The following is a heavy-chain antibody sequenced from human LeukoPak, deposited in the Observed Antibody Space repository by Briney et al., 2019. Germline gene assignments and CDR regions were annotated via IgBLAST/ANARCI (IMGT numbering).Heavy chain of an antibody. D-gene: IGHD6-6*01. Sequence: SETLSLTCTVSGGSISSGSYYWSWIRQPAGKGLEWTGRIYTSGSTNYNPSLKSRVTISVDTSKNQFSLKLSSVTAADTAVYYCARGPGGSSSSDFDYWAREPWSPSPQ. CDR1: GGSISSGSYY. CDR3: ARGPGGSSSSDFDY. J-gene: IGHJ4*02. V-gene: IGHV4-61*02. CDR2: IYTSGST.